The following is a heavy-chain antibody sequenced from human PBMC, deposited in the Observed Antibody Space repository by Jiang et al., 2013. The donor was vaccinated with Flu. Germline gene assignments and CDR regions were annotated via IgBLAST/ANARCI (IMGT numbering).Heavy chain of an antibody. CDR3: ARAAEGGVAATTVQH. V-gene: IGHV1-2*02. CDR1: GYTFTGYY. Sequence: VQLVESGAEVKKPGASVKVSCKASGYTFTGYYMHWVRQAPGQGLEWMGWINPNSGGTNYAQKFQGRVTMTRDTSISTAYMELSRLRSDDTAVYYCARAAEGGVAATTVQHWGQGTLVTVSS. J-gene: IGHJ1*01. CDR2: INPNSGGT. D-gene: IGHD2-15*01.